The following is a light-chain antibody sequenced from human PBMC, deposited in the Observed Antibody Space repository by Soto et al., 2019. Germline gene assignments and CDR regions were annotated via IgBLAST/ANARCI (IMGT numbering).Light chain of an antibody. CDR3: QQYNSYSYT. CDR1: QSISSW. Sequence: DIQMTQSPSTLSASVGDRVTITCRASQSISSWLAWYQQKPGKAPKLLIYDASSLESGVTSRFSGSGSGTEFTLTISILQPDDFATYYCQQYNSYSYTFGQGTKLEIK. CDR2: DAS. V-gene: IGKV1-5*01. J-gene: IGKJ2*01.